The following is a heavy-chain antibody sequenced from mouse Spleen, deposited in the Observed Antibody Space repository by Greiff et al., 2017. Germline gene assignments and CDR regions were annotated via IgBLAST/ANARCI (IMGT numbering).Heavy chain of an antibody. CDR3: ASVFDGYYGNFDY. V-gene: IGHV1-59*01. CDR2: IDPSDSYT. Sequence: QVQLKQPGAELVRPGTSVKLSCKASGYTFTSYWMHWVKQRPGQGLEWIGVIDPSDSYTNYNQKFKGKATLTVDTSSSTAYMQLSSLTSEDSAVYYCASVFDGYYGNFDYWGQGTTLTVSS. CDR1: GYTFTSYW. J-gene: IGHJ2*01. D-gene: IGHD2-3*01.